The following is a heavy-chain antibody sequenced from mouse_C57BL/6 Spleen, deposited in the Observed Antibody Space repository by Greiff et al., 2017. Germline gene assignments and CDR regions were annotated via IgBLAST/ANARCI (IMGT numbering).Heavy chain of an antibody. CDR3: ARKEDYDGYYPPFDY. Sequence: QVQLQQSGPELVKPGASVKISCKASGYTFTDYYINWVKQRPGQGLEWIGWIFPGSGSTYYNEKFKGKATLTVDKSSSTAYMLLSSLTSEDSAVYFCARKEDYDGYYPPFDYWGQGTTLTVSS. V-gene: IGHV1-75*01. J-gene: IGHJ2*01. D-gene: IGHD2-3*01. CDR1: GYTFTDYY. CDR2: IFPGSGST.